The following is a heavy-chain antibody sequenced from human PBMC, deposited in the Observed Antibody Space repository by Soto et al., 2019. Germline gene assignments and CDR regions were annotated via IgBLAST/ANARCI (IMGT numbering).Heavy chain of an antibody. CDR3: ATASAPGGTYFPLWF. CDR1: GFTFSSYG. Sequence: EVQLLESGGGLVQPGGSLRLSCAASGFTFSSYGMSWVRQAPGNGLEWVSSISGSGGSTYYADSVKGRFPISRDNSKNTLYLQMNSLRAEDTAVYYCATASAPGGTYFPLWFWGQGTLVTVSS. V-gene: IGHV3-23*01. CDR2: ISGSGGST. D-gene: IGHD1-26*01. J-gene: IGHJ4*02.